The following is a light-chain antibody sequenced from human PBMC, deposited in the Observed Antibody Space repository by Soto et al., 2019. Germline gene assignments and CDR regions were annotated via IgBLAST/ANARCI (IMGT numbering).Light chain of an antibody. Sequence: DIEMTQSPTSLSASAGDRVTITCRASQDIRNFVVWYQQKPGKAPKLLLYAASTLQSGVPSRFSGSGSGTDFALTINSLQPEDVAAYSCQKYSSVPLFGPGTKVEIK. CDR1: QDIRNF. J-gene: IGKJ3*01. CDR2: AAS. CDR3: QKYSSVPL. V-gene: IGKV1-27*01.